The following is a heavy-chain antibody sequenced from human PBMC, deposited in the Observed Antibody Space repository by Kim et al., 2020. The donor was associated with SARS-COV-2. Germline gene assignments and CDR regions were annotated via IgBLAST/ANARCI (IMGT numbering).Heavy chain of an antibody. V-gene: IGHV3-66*01. CDR3: ARDQRHYYDSSGYYSFDY. D-gene: IGHD3-22*01. J-gene: IGHJ4*02. Sequence: GGSLRLSCAASGFTVSSNYMSWVRQAPGKGLEWVSVIYSGGSTYYADSVKGRFTISRDNSKNTLYLQMNSLRAEDTAVYYCARDQRHYYDSSGYYSFDYWGQGTLVTVSS. CDR2: IYSGGST. CDR1: GFTVSSNY.